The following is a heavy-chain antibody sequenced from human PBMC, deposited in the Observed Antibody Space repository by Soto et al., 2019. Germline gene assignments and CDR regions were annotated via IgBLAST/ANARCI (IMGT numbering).Heavy chain of an antibody. D-gene: IGHD3-10*01. CDR1: GLTFGEHY. V-gene: IGHV3-72*01. Sequence: PGGSLRLSCTASGLTFGEHYMYWVRQAPVNGLEFIGRIRKKFNSYTTEYSASVKGIFIISIDYSNNSLYPQINSLKTEDTAVYDCLLNQYYYSLALRPWGQG. J-gene: IGHJ5*02. CDR3: LLNQYYYSLALRP. CDR2: IRKKFNSYTT.